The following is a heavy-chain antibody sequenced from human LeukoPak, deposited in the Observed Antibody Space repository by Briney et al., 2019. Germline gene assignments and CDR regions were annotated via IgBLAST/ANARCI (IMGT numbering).Heavy chain of an antibody. CDR3: ARDQVEDSYGYKEDAFDI. CDR2: INPNSGAT. CDR1: GYTFTGYS. J-gene: IGHJ3*02. V-gene: IGHV1-2*06. Sequence: GASVKVSCKASGYTFTGYSVHWVRQAPGQGLEWMGRINPNSGATDYAQKFQGRVTMTRDTSISTVYMELNRLRSDDTAVYYCARDQVEDSYGYKEDAFDIWGQGTMVTVSS. D-gene: IGHD5-18*01.